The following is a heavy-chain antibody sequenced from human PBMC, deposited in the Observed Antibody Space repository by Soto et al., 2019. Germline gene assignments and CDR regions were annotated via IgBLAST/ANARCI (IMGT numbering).Heavy chain of an antibody. CDR2: ISAYNGKT. CDR1: GYTFTSYG. D-gene: IGHD2-8*01. CDR3: ARFRVGGRRKNGDYYGMDV. J-gene: IGHJ6*02. V-gene: IGHV1-18*01. Sequence: QVQLVQSGAEVKKPAASVKVSCKASGYTFTSYGISWVRPAPGQGLEWMGWISAYNGKTNYAQKLQGRVNMTTDTGTSTAYMERSTLRSDDTAVDDCARFRVGGRRKNGDYYGMDVWGQGTTVTVSS.